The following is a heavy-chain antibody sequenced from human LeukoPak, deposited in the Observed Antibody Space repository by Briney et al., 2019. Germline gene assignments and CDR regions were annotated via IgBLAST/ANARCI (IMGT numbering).Heavy chain of an antibody. CDR2: ISYDGSNK. V-gene: IGHV3-30*18. D-gene: IGHD2-15*01. CDR3: AKAGPGYCSGGSCYFTDPMLAPDY. Sequence: PGRSLRLSCAASGFTFSSYGMHWVRQAPGKGLEWVAVISYDGSNKYYADSVKGRFTISRGNSKNTLYLQMNSLRAEDTAVYYCAKAGPGYCSGGSCYFTDPMLAPDYWGQGTLVTVSS. J-gene: IGHJ4*02. CDR1: GFTFSSYG.